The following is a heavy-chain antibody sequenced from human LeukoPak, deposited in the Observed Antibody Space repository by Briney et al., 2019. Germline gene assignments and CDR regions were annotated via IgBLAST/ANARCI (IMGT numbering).Heavy chain of an antibody. J-gene: IGHJ5*02. D-gene: IGHD4/OR15-4a*01. V-gene: IGHV3-74*01. CDR2: LSGDGYNT. Sequence: GGSLRLSCAASGFTFSSYWMHWVRQAPGKGLVWLSRLSGDGYNTTYADSVKGRFTISRDNAKDTLYLQMNSLRAEDTAVYYCVRGGANYWSVMGSWGQGTLVTVSS. CDR1: GFTFSSYW. CDR3: VRGGANYWSVMGS.